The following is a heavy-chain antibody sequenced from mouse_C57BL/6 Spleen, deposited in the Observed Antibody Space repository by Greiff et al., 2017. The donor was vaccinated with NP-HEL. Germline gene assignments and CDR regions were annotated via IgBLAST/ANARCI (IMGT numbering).Heavy chain of an antibody. CDR2: ISSGSSTI. J-gene: IGHJ4*01. CDR3: AKTFYYGNYVGAMDY. V-gene: IGHV5-17*01. Sequence: EVHLVESGGGLVKPGGSLKLSCAASGFTFSDYGMHWVRQAPEKGLEWVAYISSGSSTIYYADTVKGRFTISRDNAKNTLFLQMTSLRSEDTAMYYCAKTFYYGNYVGAMDYWGQGTSVTVSS. CDR1: GFTFSDYG. D-gene: IGHD2-1*01.